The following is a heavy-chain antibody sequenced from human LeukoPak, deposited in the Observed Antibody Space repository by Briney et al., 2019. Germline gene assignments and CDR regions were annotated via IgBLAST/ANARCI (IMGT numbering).Heavy chain of an antibody. CDR3: ARDGQDIVVVVAATPCGWFDP. CDR2: INSDGSIT. J-gene: IGHJ5*02. Sequence: GGSLRLSCADSGFTFISYWMHWVRQSPGKGLVWVSRINSDGSITSYADSVKGRFTISRDNAKNTLYLQMNSLRAEDTAVYYCARDGQDIVVVVAATPCGWFDPWGQGTLVTVSS. V-gene: IGHV3-74*01. CDR1: GFTFISYW. D-gene: IGHD2-15*01.